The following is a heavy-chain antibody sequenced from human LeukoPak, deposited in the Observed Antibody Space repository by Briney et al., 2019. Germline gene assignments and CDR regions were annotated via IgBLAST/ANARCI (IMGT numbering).Heavy chain of an antibody. Sequence: PGGSLRLSCAASGFTFSDYYMSWIRQAPGKGLEWVAVIWYDGSNKYYADSVKGRFTISRDNSKNTLYLQMNSLRAEDTAVYYCAKGLGYANPYYYYMDVWGKGTTVTVSS. D-gene: IGHD2-15*01. CDR2: IWYDGSNK. V-gene: IGHV3-33*06. CDR3: AKGLGYANPYYYYMDV. CDR1: GFTFSDYY. J-gene: IGHJ6*03.